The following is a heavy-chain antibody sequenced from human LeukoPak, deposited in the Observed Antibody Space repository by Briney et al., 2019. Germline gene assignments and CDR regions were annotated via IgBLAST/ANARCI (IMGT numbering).Heavy chain of an antibody. D-gene: IGHD2-15*01. V-gene: IGHV1-69*13. CDR3: ARGPPAKSVVVVAAIFQALFY. Sequence: ASVKVSCKASGGTFSSYAISWVRQAPGQGLEWMGGITPILGTANYAQKFQGRVTITADESTSTAYMELSSLRSEDTAVYYCARGPPAKSVVVVAAIFQALFYWGQGTLVTVSS. CDR1: GGTFSSYA. CDR2: ITPILGTA. J-gene: IGHJ4*02.